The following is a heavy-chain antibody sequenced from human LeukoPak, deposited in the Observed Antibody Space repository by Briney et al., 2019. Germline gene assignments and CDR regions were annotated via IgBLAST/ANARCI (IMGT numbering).Heavy chain of an antibody. CDR3: ARDHAYYYGSGSYDY. Sequence: GASVKVSCKASGYTFTSYYMHWVRQAPGQGLEWMGLINPTGGSTGYAQKLQGRVTMTTDTSTSTAYMELRSLRSDDTAVYYCARDHAYYYGSGSYDYWGQGTLVTVSS. CDR1: GYTFTSYY. D-gene: IGHD3-10*01. CDR2: INPTGGST. J-gene: IGHJ4*02. V-gene: IGHV1-46*01.